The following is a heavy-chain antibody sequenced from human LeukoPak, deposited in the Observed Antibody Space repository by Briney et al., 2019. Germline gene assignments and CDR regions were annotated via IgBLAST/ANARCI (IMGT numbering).Heavy chain of an antibody. CDR1: GGSFSGYY. J-gene: IGHJ4*02. CDR2: MNHSGST. CDR3: ARDRRGSGWIDY. V-gene: IGHV4-34*01. Sequence: SETLSLTCAVYGGSFSGYYWSWLRQPPGKGLEWMGEMNHSGSTNYNPSLKSRVTISVDTSKNQFSLKLSSVTAADTAVYYCARDRRGSGWIDYWGQGTLVTVSS. D-gene: IGHD6-19*01.